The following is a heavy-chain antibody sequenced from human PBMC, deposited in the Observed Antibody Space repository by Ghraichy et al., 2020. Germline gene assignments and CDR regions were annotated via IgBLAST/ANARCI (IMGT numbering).Heavy chain of an antibody. J-gene: IGHJ4*02. V-gene: IGHV4-39*01. CDR3: ARLSIFGAVIEYYFDY. CDR1: GGSISSSSYY. CDR2: IYYSGST. Sequence: SETLSLTCTVSGGSISSSSYYWGWIRQPPGKGLEWIGSIYYSGSTYYNPSLKSRVTISVDTSKNQFSLKLSSVTAADTAVYYCARLSIFGAVIEYYFDYWGQGTLVTVSS. D-gene: IGHD3-3*02.